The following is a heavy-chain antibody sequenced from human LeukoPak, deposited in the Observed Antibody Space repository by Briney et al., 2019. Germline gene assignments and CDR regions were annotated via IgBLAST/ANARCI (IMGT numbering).Heavy chain of an antibody. J-gene: IGHJ5*02. CDR1: GYTFTSYY. D-gene: IGHD4-17*01. CDR2: TNPSGGST. CDR3: ARDSLPGFYGDYRHWFDP. V-gene: IGHV1-46*03. Sequence: ASVKLSCKASGYTFTSYYMHWVRQAPGHGLEWMGITNPSGGSTSYAQTFQGRVTMTRDTSTNTLYMELSSLRSEDTAVYYCARDSLPGFYGDYRHWFDPWGQGTLVTVSS.